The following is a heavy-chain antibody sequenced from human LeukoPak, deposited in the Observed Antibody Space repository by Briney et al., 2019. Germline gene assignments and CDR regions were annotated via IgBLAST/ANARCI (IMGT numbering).Heavy chain of an antibody. D-gene: IGHD2-2*03. J-gene: IGHJ4*02. CDR1: GYTFTGYY. Sequence: ASVKVSCKASGYTFTGYYMDWVRQAPGQGLEWMGWINPNSGGTNYAQKFQGRVTMTRDTSISTAYMELSRLRSDDTAVYYCARAGYCTSTSCLRRYYFDYWGQGTLVTVSS. CDR3: ARAGYCTSTSCLRRYYFDY. V-gene: IGHV1-2*02. CDR2: INPNSGGT.